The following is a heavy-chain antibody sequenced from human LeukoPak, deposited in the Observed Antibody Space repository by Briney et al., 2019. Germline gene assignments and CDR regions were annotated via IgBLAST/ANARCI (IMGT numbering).Heavy chain of an antibody. J-gene: IGHJ6*04. D-gene: IGHD6-13*01. Sequence: SVKVSCKASGGTFSSYAISWVRQAPGQGLEWMGGIIPIFGTANYAQKFQGRVTITADESTSTAYTELSSLRSEDTAVYYCARVPSSSFEDIYYYGMDVWGKGTTVTVSS. CDR2: IIPIFGTA. CDR3: ARVPSSSFEDIYYYGMDV. V-gene: IGHV1-69*13. CDR1: GGTFSSYA.